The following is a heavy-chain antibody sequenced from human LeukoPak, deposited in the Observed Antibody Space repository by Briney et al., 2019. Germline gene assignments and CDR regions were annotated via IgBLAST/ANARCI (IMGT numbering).Heavy chain of an antibody. J-gene: IGHJ4*02. V-gene: IGHV1-46*01. CDR3: ALSLTPPAIGGSYDLDY. CDR2: INPSGGST. CDR1: GYTFTSYY. Sequence: ASVKVSCKASGYTFTSYYMHWVRQAPGQGLEWMGIINPSGGSTSYAQKFQGRVTMTRDTSTSTVYMELSSLRSEDTAVYYCALSLTPPAIGGSYDLDYWGQGTLVTVSS. D-gene: IGHD1-26*01.